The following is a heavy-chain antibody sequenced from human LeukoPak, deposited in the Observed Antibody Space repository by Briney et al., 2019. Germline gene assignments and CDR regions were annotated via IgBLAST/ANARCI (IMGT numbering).Heavy chain of an antibody. D-gene: IGHD6-19*01. Sequence: GGSLRLSCAASGFIFSSYSMYWVRQAPGKGLEWVSSISGGSDHIYYADPVKGRFTTSRDNAKNSLYLQMNSLRAEDTAVYYCARIGSGWYWDYWGQGTLVTVSS. CDR1: GFIFSSYS. J-gene: IGHJ4*02. CDR2: ISGGSDHI. V-gene: IGHV3-21*01. CDR3: ARIGSGWYWDY.